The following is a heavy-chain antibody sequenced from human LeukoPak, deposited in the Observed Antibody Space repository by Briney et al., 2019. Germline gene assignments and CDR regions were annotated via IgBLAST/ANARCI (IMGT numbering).Heavy chain of an antibody. CDR1: GNYW. D-gene: IGHD2-2*01. Sequence: GGSLRLSCAASGNYWMHWVRRAPGKGLVWVSHVNSDGSWTSHADSVKGRFTISKDNAKNTVYLQMNNLRTEDTAVYYCVSFYETNWGRGTLVTVSS. CDR3: VSFYETN. V-gene: IGHV3-74*01. J-gene: IGHJ4*02. CDR2: VNSDGSWT.